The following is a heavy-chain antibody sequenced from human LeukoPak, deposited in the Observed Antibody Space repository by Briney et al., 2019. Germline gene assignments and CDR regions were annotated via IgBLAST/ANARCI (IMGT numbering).Heavy chain of an antibody. J-gene: IGHJ6*02. CDR1: GYTFTSYG. Sequence: ASVKVSCKASGYTFTSYGISWVRPAPGQGLEWMGWISAYNGNTNYAQKLQGRVTMTTDTSTSTAYMELRSLRSDDTAVYYCARDPDAYYDFWSGYYGYYYYYGMDVWGQGTTVTVSS. CDR3: ARDPDAYYDFWSGYYGYYYYYGMDV. D-gene: IGHD3-3*01. CDR2: ISAYNGNT. V-gene: IGHV1-18*01.